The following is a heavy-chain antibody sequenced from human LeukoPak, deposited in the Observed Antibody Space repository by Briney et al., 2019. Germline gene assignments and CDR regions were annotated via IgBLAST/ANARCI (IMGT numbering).Heavy chain of an antibody. V-gene: IGHV4-59*01. Sequence: PSETLSLTCSISGVSISSYYWSWIRQSPGKGLEWIAYISHSGSTNSNPSLNSRVTISVDTSKNQFSLKLTSVTAADTALYYCASNSHYNGWYYNYWGRGTLVTVSS. CDR1: GVSISSYY. D-gene: IGHD2-8*01. CDR3: ASNSHYNGWYYNY. J-gene: IGHJ4*02. CDR2: ISHSGST.